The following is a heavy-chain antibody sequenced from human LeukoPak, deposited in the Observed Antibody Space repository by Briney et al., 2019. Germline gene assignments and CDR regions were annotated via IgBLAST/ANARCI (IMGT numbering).Heavy chain of an antibody. CDR3: ARGRRYSSGGFDY. CDR1: GGSFSGYY. Sequence: SETLSLTCAVYGGSFSGYYWSWIRQPPGKGLEWTGEINHSGSTNYNPSLKSRVTISVDTSKNQFSLKLSSVTAADTAVYYCARGRRYSSGGFDYWGQGTLVTVSS. D-gene: IGHD6-19*01. V-gene: IGHV4-34*01. J-gene: IGHJ4*02. CDR2: INHSGST.